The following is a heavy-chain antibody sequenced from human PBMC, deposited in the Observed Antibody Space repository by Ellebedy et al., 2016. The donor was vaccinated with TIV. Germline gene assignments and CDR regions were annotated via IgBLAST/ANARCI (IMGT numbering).Heavy chain of an antibody. J-gene: IGHJ4*02. Sequence: ASVKVSCXASGYTFTSYAISWVRQAPGQGLEWMGWINPNSGGTNYAQKFQGRVTMTRDTSISTAYMELSRLRSDDTAVYYCARVWDVWGSYRYDYWGQGTLVTVSS. CDR3: ARVWDVWGSYRYDY. D-gene: IGHD3-16*02. CDR2: INPNSGGT. CDR1: GYTFTSYA. V-gene: IGHV1-2*02.